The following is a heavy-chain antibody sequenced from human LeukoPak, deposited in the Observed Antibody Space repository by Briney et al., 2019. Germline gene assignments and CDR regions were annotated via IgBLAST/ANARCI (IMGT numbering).Heavy chain of an antibody. V-gene: IGHV3-7*01. CDR1: GFTFSSYW. CDR2: IKQDGSEK. CDR3: AREARAYYYGSSLRALYYYYMDV. D-gene: IGHD3-10*01. Sequence: PGGSLRLSCAASGFTFSSYWMSWVRQAPGKGLEWVANIKQDGSEKYYVDSVKGRFTISRDNAKNSLYLQMNSLRAEDTAVYYCAREARAYYYGSSLRALYYYYMDVWGKGTTVTVAS. J-gene: IGHJ6*03.